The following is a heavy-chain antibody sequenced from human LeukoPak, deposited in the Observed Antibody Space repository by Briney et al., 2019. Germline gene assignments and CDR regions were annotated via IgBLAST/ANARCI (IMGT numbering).Heavy chain of an antibody. Sequence: PGGSLRLSCAASGFTFSSYGMHWVRQAPGKGLEWVAVISYDGSNKYYADSVKGRFTISRDNSKNTLYLQMNSLRAEDTAVYYCANGGDSSGWSFMDVWGKGTTVTVSS. D-gene: IGHD6-19*01. CDR2: ISYDGSNK. CDR1: GFTFSSYG. J-gene: IGHJ6*03. V-gene: IGHV3-30*18. CDR3: ANGGDSSGWSFMDV.